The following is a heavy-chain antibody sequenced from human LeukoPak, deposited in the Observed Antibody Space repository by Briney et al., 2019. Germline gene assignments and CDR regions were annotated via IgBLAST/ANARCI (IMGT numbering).Heavy chain of an antibody. Sequence: PSETLSLTCTVSGGSISSSSYYWGWIRQPPGKGLEWIGSIYYSGSTYYNPSLKSRVTISVDSSKNQFSLKLSSVTAADTAVYYCAREGSGWLGVLEYWGQGTLVTVSS. CDR2: IYYSGST. CDR3: AREGSGWLGVLEY. J-gene: IGHJ4*02. V-gene: IGHV4-39*07. D-gene: IGHD6-19*01. CDR1: GGSISSSSYY.